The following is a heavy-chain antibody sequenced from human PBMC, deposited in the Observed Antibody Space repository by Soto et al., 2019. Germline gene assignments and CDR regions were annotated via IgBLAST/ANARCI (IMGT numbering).Heavy chain of an antibody. J-gene: IGHJ4*02. CDR2: ISGSSGST. Sequence: PGGSLRLSCAASGFTFSNHAMNWVRQAPGKGLEGVSISGSSGSTYYADSVKGRFTISRDNSKNTLYLQMNSLRAEDTAVYYCAKGLYYGDYVPYYWGQGTLVTVSS. V-gene: IGHV3-23*01. CDR1: GFTFSNHA. D-gene: IGHD3-16*01. CDR3: AKGLYYGDYVPYY.